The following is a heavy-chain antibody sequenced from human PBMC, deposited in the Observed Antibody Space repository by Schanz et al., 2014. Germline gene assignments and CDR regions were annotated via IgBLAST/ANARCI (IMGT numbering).Heavy chain of an antibody. CDR2: ISWNSGSV. V-gene: IGHV3-9*01. D-gene: IGHD6-19*01. CDR3: AKVRNIHGWDYYGLDV. Sequence: EVQLVESGGGLVQPGRSLRLSCAASGFTFDNYAMHWVRQAPGKGLEWVSSISWNSGSVAYADSVKGRFTISRDNSKTTLYLQMNSLRAEDTAIYSCAKVRNIHGWDYYGLDVWGQGTTVTVSS. J-gene: IGHJ6*02. CDR1: GFTFDNYA.